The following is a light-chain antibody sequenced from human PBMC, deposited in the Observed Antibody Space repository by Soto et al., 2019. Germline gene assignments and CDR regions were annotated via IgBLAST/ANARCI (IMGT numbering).Light chain of an antibody. J-gene: IGKJ5*01. CDR1: QNISTY. V-gene: IGKV1-9*01. Sequence: DIQLTQSPSSLSASVGDRVTITCRASQNISTYLHWYQQKAGEAPKLLIYAASNLQSGVPSRFSGSGSGTDFALTISSLQPEDFATYYCQQLKSYVTFGQGTRLE. CDR3: QQLKSYVT. CDR2: AAS.